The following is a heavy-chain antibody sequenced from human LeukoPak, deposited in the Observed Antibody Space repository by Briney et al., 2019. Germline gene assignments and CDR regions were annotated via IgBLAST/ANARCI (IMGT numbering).Heavy chain of an antibody. J-gene: IGHJ4*02. CDR2: TYYSGST. CDR3: ARQLVVPALDY. V-gene: IGHV4-39*01. D-gene: IGHD2-2*01. Sequence: SETLSLSCTVSGCSISSSSYYWGWIRQPPGKGLEWIGSTYYSGSTYYNPSLKSRVTISVATFNNPFSLQLSSVTAANPAVYYWARQLVVPALDYWGQGTLVTVSS. CDR1: GCSISSSSYY.